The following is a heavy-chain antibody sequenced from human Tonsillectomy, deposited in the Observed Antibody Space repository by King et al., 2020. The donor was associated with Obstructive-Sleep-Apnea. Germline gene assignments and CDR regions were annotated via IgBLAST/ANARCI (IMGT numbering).Heavy chain of an antibody. CDR2: LWYDGSDK. D-gene: IGHD5-24*01. CDR3: AKDGEMATIGFDY. V-gene: IGHV3-33*06. CDR1: GFTFNNYV. J-gene: IGHJ4*02. Sequence: VQLVESGGGVVQPGRSLRLSCAASGFTFNNYVIHWVRQAPGKGLEWVAVLWYDGSDKYYADSVKGRFTISRDNSKNMLFLQMNSLRTEDTAVYYCAKDGEMATIGFDYWGQGTLVTVSS.